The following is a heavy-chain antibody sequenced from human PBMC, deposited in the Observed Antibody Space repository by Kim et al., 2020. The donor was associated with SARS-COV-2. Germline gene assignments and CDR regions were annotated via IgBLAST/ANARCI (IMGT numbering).Heavy chain of an antibody. CDR2: IYHSGST. CDR3: ATTSTWFDP. Sequence: SETLSLTCAVSDFSISRGYYWGWIRQPPRKGLEWIGSIYHSGSTNYNPSLKSRVTISVDTSKNQFSLKLSSVTAADTAVYYCATTSTWFDPWGQGTLVTVSS. J-gene: IGHJ5*02. V-gene: IGHV4-38-2*01. CDR1: DFSISRGYY. D-gene: IGHD4-17*01.